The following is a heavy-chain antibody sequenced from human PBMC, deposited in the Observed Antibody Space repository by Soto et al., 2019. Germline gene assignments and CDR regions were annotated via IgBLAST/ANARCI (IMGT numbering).Heavy chain of an antibody. CDR3: ARNLWETGDFDY. CDR1: GYTFTSYD. V-gene: IGHV1-8*01. D-gene: IGHD7-27*01. CDR2: MNPNSGNT. J-gene: IGHJ4*02. Sequence: QVQLVQSGADVKKPGASVKVSCKASGYTFTSYDINWMRQASGQGLEWMGWMNPNSGNTGYAQKFQGRVTMTRDTSMNTAYMELSSLTYEDTAMYYCARNLWETGDFDYWGQGTLVTVSS.